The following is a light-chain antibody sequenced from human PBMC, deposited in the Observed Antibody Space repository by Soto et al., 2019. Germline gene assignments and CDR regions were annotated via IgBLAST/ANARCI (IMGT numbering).Light chain of an antibody. CDR3: HQYNKWPPGT. J-gene: IGKJ1*01. V-gene: IGKV3-15*01. Sequence: EIVMTQSPATLSVSPWERATLSCRASQSVGTNLAWYQQKPGQAPRLLIYGASTRATGIPARFGGSGSGTEFTLTISSLQSEDFAVYYCHQYNKWPPGTFGQGTKVEIK. CDR2: GAS. CDR1: QSVGTN.